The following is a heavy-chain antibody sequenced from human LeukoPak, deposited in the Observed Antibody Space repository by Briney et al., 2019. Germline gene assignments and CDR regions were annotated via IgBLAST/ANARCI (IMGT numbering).Heavy chain of an antibody. CDR1: GYTFTSYY. Sequence: GASVKVSCKASGYTFTSYYMHWVRQAPGQGLEWMGIINPSGGSTSYAQKFQGRVTMTRDTPTSTVYMELSSLRSEDTAVYYCARAFLYFGSGSYSGYYAMDVWGQGTTVSVSS. V-gene: IGHV1-46*01. CDR2: INPSGGST. CDR3: ARAFLYFGSGSYSGYYAMDV. D-gene: IGHD3-10*01. J-gene: IGHJ6*02.